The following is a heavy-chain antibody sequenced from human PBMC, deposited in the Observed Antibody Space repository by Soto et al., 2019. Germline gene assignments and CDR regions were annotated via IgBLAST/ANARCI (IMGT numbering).Heavy chain of an antibody. J-gene: IGHJ6*02. Sequence: GASVKVSCKASGYTFSTYYMHWVRQAPGQGYEWMGIINPSGGSTTYAQKLQGRVTMTRDTSTTTVYMELRSLRSDDTAVYYCARDGIGYCSSTSCSYYYYYGMDVWGQGTTVTVSS. CDR2: INPSGGST. CDR3: ARDGIGYCSSTSCSYYYYYGMDV. V-gene: IGHV1-46*01. D-gene: IGHD2-2*01. CDR1: GYTFSTYY.